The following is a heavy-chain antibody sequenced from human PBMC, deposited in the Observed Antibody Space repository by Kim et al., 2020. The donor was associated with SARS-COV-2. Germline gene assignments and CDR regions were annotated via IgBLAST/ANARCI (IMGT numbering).Heavy chain of an antibody. CDR2: INAGNGNT. Sequence: ASVKVSCKASGYTFTSYAMHWVRQAPGQRLEWMGWINAGNGNTKYSQKFQGRVTITRDTSASTAYMELSSLRSEDTAVYYCAREKDWNYPDAFDIWGQGTMVTVSS. CDR1: GYTFTSYA. V-gene: IGHV1-3*01. CDR3: AREKDWNYPDAFDI. J-gene: IGHJ3*02. D-gene: IGHD1-7*01.